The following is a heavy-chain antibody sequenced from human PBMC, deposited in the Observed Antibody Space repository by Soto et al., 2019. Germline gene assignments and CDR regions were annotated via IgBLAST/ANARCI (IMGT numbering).Heavy chain of an antibody. Sequence: PGGSLRLSCAASGFSFSSYAMSWVRQAPGKGPEWVSSMTAGGGSTYHADSVKGRFTISRDNSKNTVYLQMTDLRADDTAVYYCAKDAVYNDGLSLIDHWGGGTPVPVSS. D-gene: IGHD3-16*01. V-gene: IGHV3-23*01. CDR3: AKDAVYNDGLSLIDH. CDR1: GFSFSSYA. CDR2: MTAGGGST. J-gene: IGHJ4*02.